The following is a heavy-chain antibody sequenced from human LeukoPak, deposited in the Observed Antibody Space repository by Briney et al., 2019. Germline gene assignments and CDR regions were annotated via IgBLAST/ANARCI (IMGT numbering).Heavy chain of an antibody. Sequence: GGSLRLSCAAPGFTFSSYAMHWVRQAPGKGLEWVAVISYDGSNKYHADSVKGRFTISRDNSKNTLYLQMNSLRAEDTAVYYCARGPRGRIAAAGYWGQGTLVTVSS. J-gene: IGHJ4*02. CDR3: ARGPRGRIAAAGY. D-gene: IGHD6-13*01. V-gene: IGHV3-30-3*01. CDR1: GFTFSSYA. CDR2: ISYDGSNK.